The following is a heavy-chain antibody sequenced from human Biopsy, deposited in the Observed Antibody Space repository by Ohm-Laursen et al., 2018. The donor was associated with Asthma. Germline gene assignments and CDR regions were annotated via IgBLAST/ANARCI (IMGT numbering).Heavy chain of an antibody. V-gene: IGHV3-74*01. CDR2: VKGDGRRT. CDR1: GLTFSDYW. Sequence: SLRLSCAASGLTFSDYWMHWVRQAPGKGLEWASRVKGDGRRTSYADSVKGRFTISRDNAKNTLYLQMNSLRVEDTAVYYCARDGVVPDAMYYHYYYGLDVWGQGTTVTVSS. CDR3: ARDGVVPDAMYYHYYYGLDV. D-gene: IGHD2-2*01. J-gene: IGHJ6*02.